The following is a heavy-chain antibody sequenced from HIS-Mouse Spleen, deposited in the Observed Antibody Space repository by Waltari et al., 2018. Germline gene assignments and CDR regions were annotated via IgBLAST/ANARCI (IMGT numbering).Heavy chain of an antibody. CDR1: GFTVSSNY. D-gene: IGHD6-6*01. Sequence: EVQLVASGGGLIQPGGSLRLSCAASGFTVSSNYMSWGRKAPGKGLEWVSVSYSGGSTYYADSVKGRFTISRDNSKNTLYLQMNSLRAEDTAVYYCARDTVIAARSYGMDVWGQGTTVTVSS. V-gene: IGHV3-53*01. J-gene: IGHJ6*02. CDR2: SYSGGST. CDR3: ARDTVIAARSYGMDV.